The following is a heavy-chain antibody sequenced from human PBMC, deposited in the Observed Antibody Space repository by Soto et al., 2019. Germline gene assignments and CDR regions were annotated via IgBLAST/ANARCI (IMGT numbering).Heavy chain of an antibody. CDR3: PRDVVTAVAGSVNWFDP. D-gene: IGHD6-19*01. CDR1: GFSLRTYG. CDR2: IWYDGTKK. J-gene: IGHJ5*02. Sequence: GGSLRLSCAASGFSLRTYGMQWLRRAPGKGLEWVAFIWYDGTKKFYANSVKGRSTISKDNSNNILYLQMSGLRAEDTAVYYCPRDVVTAVAGSVNWFDPWGQGTLVTVSS. V-gene: IGHV3-33*01.